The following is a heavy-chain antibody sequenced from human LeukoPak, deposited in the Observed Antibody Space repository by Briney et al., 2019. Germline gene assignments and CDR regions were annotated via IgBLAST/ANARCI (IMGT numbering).Heavy chain of an antibody. Sequence: GSSVKVSCKASGGTFSSYAISWVRQAPGQGLEWMGRIIPILGIANYAQKFQGRVTITADKSTSTAYMELSSLRSEDTAVYYCAGEAYCGGDCYSGYFDYWGQGTLVTVSS. J-gene: IGHJ4*02. V-gene: IGHV1-69*04. CDR2: IIPILGIA. D-gene: IGHD2-21*02. CDR1: GGTFSSYA. CDR3: AGEAYCGGDCYSGYFDY.